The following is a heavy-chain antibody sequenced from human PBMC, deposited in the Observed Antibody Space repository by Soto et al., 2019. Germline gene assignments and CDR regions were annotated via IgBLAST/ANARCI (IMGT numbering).Heavy chain of an antibody. Sequence: LRLSCAASGFTFSSYWMSWVRQARGKGLEWVANIKQDGSEKYYVDSVKGRFTISRDNAKNSLYLQMNSLRAEDTAVYYCARVALLPAAKIGGSYHYYGMHVWGQGTTVTVS. CDR1: GFTFSSYW. CDR3: ARVALLPAAKIGGSYHYYGMHV. CDR2: IKQDGSEK. V-gene: IGHV3-7*03. D-gene: IGHD2-2*01. J-gene: IGHJ6*02.